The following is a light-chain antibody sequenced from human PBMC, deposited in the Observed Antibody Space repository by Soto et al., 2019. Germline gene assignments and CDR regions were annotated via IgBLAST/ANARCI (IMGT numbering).Light chain of an antibody. Sequence: QSALTQPPSASGTPGQRVTISCSGSSSNIGSNYVYWYQQFPGTAPKLLIYMDNQRPLGVPDRFSGSKSGTSASLAISGLRSEGEADYYCATWDDSLSGWVFGGGTKVTVL. CDR3: ATWDDSLSGWV. CDR2: MDN. CDR1: SSNIGSNY. J-gene: IGLJ3*02. V-gene: IGLV1-47*01.